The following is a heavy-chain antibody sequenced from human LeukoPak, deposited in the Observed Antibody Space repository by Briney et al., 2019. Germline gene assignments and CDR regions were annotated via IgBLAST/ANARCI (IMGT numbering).Heavy chain of an antibody. CDR1: GYTFTSYG. D-gene: IGHD3-10*01. V-gene: IGHV1-18*01. CDR3: ARDRGTMVRGTPSWFDP. J-gene: IGHJ5*02. Sequence: ASVKVSCKASGYTFTSYGISWVRQAPGQGLEWMGWISAYNGNTNYAQKLQGRVTMTTDTSTSTAYMELRSLRSDDTAVYYCARDRGTMVRGTPSWFDPWGQGTLVTVSS. CDR2: ISAYNGNT.